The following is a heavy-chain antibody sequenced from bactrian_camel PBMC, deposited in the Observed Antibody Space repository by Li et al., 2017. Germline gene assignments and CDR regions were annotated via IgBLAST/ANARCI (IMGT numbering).Heavy chain of an antibody. V-gene: IGHV3S55*01. CDR2: IDNDGNI. J-gene: IGHJ6*01. CDR1: GHTSNAYF. CDR3: AADFDPLTYCSGGYCYGEADFGY. D-gene: IGHD2*01. Sequence: HVQLVESGGGSVEAGGSLRLSCTFSGHTSNAYFMGWFRQAPGKEREGVATIDNDGNIGYADSVKGRFTISKDNAKNILYLQMDNLKPEDTAMYYCAADFDPLTYCSGGYCYGEADFGYWGLGTQVTVS.